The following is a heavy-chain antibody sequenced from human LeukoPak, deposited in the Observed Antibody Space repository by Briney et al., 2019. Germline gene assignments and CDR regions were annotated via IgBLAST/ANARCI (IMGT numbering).Heavy chain of an antibody. J-gene: IGHJ5*02. D-gene: IGHD2-15*01. V-gene: IGHV3-30-3*01. CDR3: VRGGASTWS. Sequence: PGGSLRLSCAASGFTFSSYAMHWVRQAPGKGLEWVAVISYDGSNKYYADSVKGRFTISRDNSKNTLYLQMNSLRAEDTAVHYCVRGGASTWSWGQGTLVTVSS. CDR1: GFTFSSYA. CDR2: ISYDGSNK.